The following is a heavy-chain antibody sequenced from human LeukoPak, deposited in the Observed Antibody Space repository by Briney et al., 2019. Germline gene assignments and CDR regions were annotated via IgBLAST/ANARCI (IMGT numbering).Heavy chain of an antibody. V-gene: IGHV1-18*01. D-gene: IGHD3-16*01. Sequence: ASVKVSCKASGYTFTSSGISWVRQAPGQGLEWMGWISGYNGETNYVQKFLGRVTMTIDSSTSTAYMELRSLRSDDTAVYYCARKEGGNYYYMDVWGKGTTVTVSS. CDR2: ISGYNGET. CDR1: GYTFTSSG. J-gene: IGHJ6*03. CDR3: ARKEGGNYYYMDV.